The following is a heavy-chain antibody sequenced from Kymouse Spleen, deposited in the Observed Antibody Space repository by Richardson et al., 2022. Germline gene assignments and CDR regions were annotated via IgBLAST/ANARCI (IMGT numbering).Heavy chain of an antibody. V-gene: IGHV6-1*01. D-gene: IGHD3-10*01. J-gene: IGHJ4*02. CDR1: GDSVSSNSAA. Sequence: QVQLQQSGPGLVKPSQTLSLTCAISGDSVSSNSAAWNWIRQSPSRGLEWLGRTYYRSKWYNDYAVSVKSRITINPDTSKNQFSLQLNSVTPEDTAVYYCARAGTYYYGSGSPYYFDYWGQGTLVTVSS. CDR3: ARAGTYYYGSGSPYYFDY. CDR2: TYYRSKWYN.